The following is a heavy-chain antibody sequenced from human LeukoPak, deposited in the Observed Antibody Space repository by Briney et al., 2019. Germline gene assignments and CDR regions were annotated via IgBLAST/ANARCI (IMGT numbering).Heavy chain of an antibody. J-gene: IGHJ5*02. V-gene: IGHV1-58*01. CDR1: GFTFTSSA. CDR2: IVVGSGNT. D-gene: IGHD3-22*01. Sequence: SVKVSCKASGFTFTSSAVQWVRQARGQRLEWIGWIVVGSGNTNYAQKFQERVTITRDMSTSTAYMELSSLRSEDTAVYYCAADHFAYYYDSSGYGLNNWFDPWGQGTLVTVSS. CDR3: AADHFAYYYDSSGYGLNNWFDP.